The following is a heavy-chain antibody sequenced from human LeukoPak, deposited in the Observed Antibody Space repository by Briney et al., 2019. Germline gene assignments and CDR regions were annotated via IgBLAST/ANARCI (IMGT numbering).Heavy chain of an antibody. J-gene: IGHJ4*02. V-gene: IGHV4-34*01. CDR2: INHSGST. D-gene: IGHD6-13*01. CDR1: GGSFSGYY. CDR3: ARGRRQQLVRVFFDY. Sequence: SETLSLTCAVYGGSFSGYYWSWIRQPPGKGLEWIGEINHSGSTNYNPSLKSRVTISVDTSKNQLSLKLSSVTAADTAVYYCARGRRQQLVRVFFDYWGQGTLVTVSS.